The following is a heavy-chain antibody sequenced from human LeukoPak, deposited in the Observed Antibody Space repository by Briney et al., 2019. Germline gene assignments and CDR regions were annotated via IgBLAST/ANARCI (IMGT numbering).Heavy chain of an antibody. V-gene: IGHV4-30-4*01. Sequence: SQTLSLTCNVSGDSISSGLYYWSWIRQSPGKGLEWIGYIYYIGSTYYNPSLKSRATISVDTSKNQFSLRLSSVTAADTAVYYCARWRARFDPWGQGTLVTVSS. CDR1: GDSISSGLYY. CDR2: IYYIGST. J-gene: IGHJ5*02. D-gene: IGHD3-3*01. CDR3: ARWRARFDP.